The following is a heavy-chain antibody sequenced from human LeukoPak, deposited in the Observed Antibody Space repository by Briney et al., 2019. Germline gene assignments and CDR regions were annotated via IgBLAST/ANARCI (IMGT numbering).Heavy chain of an antibody. CDR3: ARDRTYYGMDV. CDR1: GGSVSSGTYH. D-gene: IGHD2-8*01. Sequence: SETLSLTCTVSGGSVSSGTYHWSWIRQPPGKGLEWIGYIFYSGSTNYNPSLKSRVTISVDTSKNQFSLKVGSVTAADTAVYYCARDRTYYGMDVWGQGTTVTVSS. J-gene: IGHJ6*02. V-gene: IGHV4-61*01. CDR2: IFYSGST.